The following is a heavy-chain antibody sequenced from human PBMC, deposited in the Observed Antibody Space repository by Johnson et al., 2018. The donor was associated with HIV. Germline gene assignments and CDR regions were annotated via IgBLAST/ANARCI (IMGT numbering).Heavy chain of an antibody. V-gene: IGHV3-15*01. Sequence: VQLVESGGGLVTPGGSLRLSCAASGFTFSNVWMSWVRQAPGKGLEWVGRIKRKLEGEATDYAAPVKGRFTISRDDSKNTLFLQMSSLKTDDTAVYYCTTAIVIDAFDIWGQGTMVTVSS. CDR2: IKRKLEGEAT. D-gene: IGHD3-16*02. CDR1: GFTFSNVW. J-gene: IGHJ3*02. CDR3: TTAIVIDAFDI.